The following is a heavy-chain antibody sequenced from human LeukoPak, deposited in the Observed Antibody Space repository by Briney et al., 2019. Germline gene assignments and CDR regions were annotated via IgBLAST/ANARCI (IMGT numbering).Heavy chain of an antibody. CDR2: INPNSGGK. Sequence: GASVTVSCKASGYTFTAYYMQWVRQAPGQGLEWMGWINPNSGGKDYAQNFQGRVTMTRDTSINTAYMVLSNLRSDDTAVYYCARDHYWGQGTPVTVSS. CDR1: GYTFTAYY. CDR3: ARDHY. J-gene: IGHJ4*02. V-gene: IGHV1-2*02.